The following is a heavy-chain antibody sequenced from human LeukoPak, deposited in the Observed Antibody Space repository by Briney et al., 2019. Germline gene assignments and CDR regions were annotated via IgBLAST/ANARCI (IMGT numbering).Heavy chain of an antibody. D-gene: IGHD3-10*01. CDR1: GFTLSSYA. CDR3: AKSDAYYYGSGSYYADY. J-gene: IGHJ4*02. V-gene: IGHV3-23*01. Sequence: GRSLRLSHAASGFTLSSYAMSCVREAPGKGLEWGSAISGSGGSTYYADSLKGRFTISRDNSKTTLYLQMNSLRAEDTAVYYCAKSDAYYYGSGSYYADYWGQGTLVTVSS. CDR2: ISGSGGST.